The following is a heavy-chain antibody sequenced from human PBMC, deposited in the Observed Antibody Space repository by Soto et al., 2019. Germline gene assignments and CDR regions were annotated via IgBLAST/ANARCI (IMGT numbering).Heavy chain of an antibody. J-gene: IGHJ4*02. CDR1: GYPFTGPY. Sequence: ASVKVSCKASGYPFTGPYIYWVRQAPGQGLEWMGWISSYNGNTRYAQKFQGRVSMTTDTSTNTGSMELRSLTSDDTAVYYCATGGGQTYGDFDFWGQGTLVTVSS. D-gene: IGHD2-8*01. CDR2: ISSYNGNT. CDR3: ATGGGQTYGDFDF. V-gene: IGHV1-18*04.